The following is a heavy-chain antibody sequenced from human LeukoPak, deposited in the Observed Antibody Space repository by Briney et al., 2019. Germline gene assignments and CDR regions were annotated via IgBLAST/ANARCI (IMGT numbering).Heavy chain of an antibody. D-gene: IGHD2-15*01. Sequence: GGSLRLSCAASGFTFSSYSMNWVRQAPGKGLEWVSSISSSSSYIYYADSVKGRFTISRDNAKNSLYLQMNSLRAEDTAVYYCAKCSGGSCYMGGLFDYWGQGTLVTVSS. CDR1: GFTFSSYS. CDR3: AKCSGGSCYMGGLFDY. V-gene: IGHV3-21*01. CDR2: ISSSSSYI. J-gene: IGHJ4*02.